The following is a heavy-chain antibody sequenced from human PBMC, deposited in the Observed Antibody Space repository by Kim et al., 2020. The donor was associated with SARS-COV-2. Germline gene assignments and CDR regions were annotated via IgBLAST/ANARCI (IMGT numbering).Heavy chain of an antibody. Sequence: GGSLRLSCSASGFTFSSYAMHWVRQAPGKGLEYVSAISSNGGSTYYADSVKGRFTISRDNSKNTLYLQMSSLRAEDTAVYYYVKDVVPAAISSFLSAFDIWGQGTMVTVSS. CDR3: VKDVVPAAISSFLSAFDI. D-gene: IGHD2-2*01. J-gene: IGHJ3*02. CDR1: GFTFSSYA. V-gene: IGHV3-64D*06. CDR2: ISSNGGST.